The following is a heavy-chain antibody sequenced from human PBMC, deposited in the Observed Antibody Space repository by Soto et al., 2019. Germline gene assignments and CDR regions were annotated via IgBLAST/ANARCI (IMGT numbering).Heavy chain of an antibody. Sequence: PGGSLRLSCAASGFTFSSYAMSWVRQAPGKGLEWVSAISGSGGSTYYADSVKGRFTISRDNSKNTLYLQMNSLRAEDTAVYYCAKDRGVRGVLYGMDVWGQGTTVTVSS. CDR3: AKDRGVRGVLYGMDV. CDR2: ISGSGGST. D-gene: IGHD3-10*01. CDR1: GFTFSSYA. J-gene: IGHJ6*02. V-gene: IGHV3-23*01.